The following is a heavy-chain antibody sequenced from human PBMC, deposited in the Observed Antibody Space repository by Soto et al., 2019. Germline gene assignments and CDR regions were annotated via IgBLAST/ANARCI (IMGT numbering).Heavy chain of an antibody. CDR2: ISGSGGST. CDR1: GCTFSSYA. CDR3: AKDRRWFGESTSWDY. Sequence: PGGSLRLSCAASGCTFSSYATSWVRQAPGKGLEWVSAISGSGGSTYYADSVKGRFTISRDNSKNTLYLQMNSLRAEDTAVYYCAKDRRWFGESTSWDYWGQGTLVTVSS. V-gene: IGHV3-23*01. D-gene: IGHD3-10*01. J-gene: IGHJ4*02.